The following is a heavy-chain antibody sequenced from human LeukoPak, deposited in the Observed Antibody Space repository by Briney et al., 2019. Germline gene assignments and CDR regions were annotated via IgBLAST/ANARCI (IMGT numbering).Heavy chain of an antibody. CDR2: INSGSTNP. D-gene: IGHD6-13*01. Sequence: PGGSLRLSCEASGFIFSSYTMNWIRRAPGKGLEWVASINSGSTNPYYADSVKGRFTISRDDAKKSLYLQMTSLRVEDTSVYYCARDFLAAGDYWGQDNLVRVSS. CDR1: GFIFSSYT. J-gene: IGHJ4*02. V-gene: IGHV3-21*01. CDR3: ARDFLAAGDY.